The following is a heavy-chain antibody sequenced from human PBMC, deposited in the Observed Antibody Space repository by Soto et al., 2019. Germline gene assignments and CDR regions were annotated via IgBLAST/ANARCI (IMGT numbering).Heavy chain of an antibody. CDR2: IYYSGST. D-gene: IGHD6-13*01. CDR3: ARDRPFQEQQLVLPGAFDI. CDR1: GGSISSYY. Sequence: SETLSLTCTVSGGSISSYYWSWIRQPPGKGLEWIGYIYYSGSTNYNPSLKSRVTISVDTSKNQFSLELSSVTAADTAVYYCARDRPFQEQQLVLPGAFDIWGQGTMVTVSS. J-gene: IGHJ3*02. V-gene: IGHV4-59*01.